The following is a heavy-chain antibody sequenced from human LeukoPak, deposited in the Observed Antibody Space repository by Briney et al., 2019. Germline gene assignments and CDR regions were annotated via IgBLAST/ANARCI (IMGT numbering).Heavy chain of an antibody. D-gene: IGHD3-10*01. Sequence: ASVKVSCKASGYTFTSYYMHWVRQAPGQGLEWMGIINPSGGSTSYAQKFQGRVTMTRGTSTSTVYMELSSLRSEDTAVYYCAGGSGSYYGYYYGMDVWGQGTTVTVSS. CDR3: AGGSGSYYGYYYGMDV. V-gene: IGHV1-46*01. CDR2: INPSGGST. J-gene: IGHJ6*02. CDR1: GYTFTSYY.